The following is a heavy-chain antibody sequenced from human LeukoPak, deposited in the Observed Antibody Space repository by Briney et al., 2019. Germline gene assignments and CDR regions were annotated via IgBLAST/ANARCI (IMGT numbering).Heavy chain of an antibody. J-gene: IGHJ4*02. CDR1: GFTFSSYS. Sequence: PGGSLRLSCAASGFTFSSYSMNWARQAPGKGPEWVSSISSSSSYIYYADSVKGRFTISRDNAKNSLYLQMNSLRAEDTAVYYCARGKDGWSADYWGQGTLVTVSS. D-gene: IGHD5-24*01. CDR3: ARGKDGWSADY. V-gene: IGHV3-21*01. CDR2: ISSSSSYI.